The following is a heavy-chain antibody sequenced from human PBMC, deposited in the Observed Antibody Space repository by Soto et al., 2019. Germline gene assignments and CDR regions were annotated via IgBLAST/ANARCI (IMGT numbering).Heavy chain of an antibody. CDR3: ARGYCTNGVCLYYYYYCMDV. J-gene: IGHJ6*03. CDR1: GGSISSGGYY. CDR2: IYYSGST. D-gene: IGHD2-8*01. V-gene: IGHV4-31*03. Sequence: SETLSLTCTVSGGSISSGGYYWSWIRQHPGKGLEWIGYIYYSGSTYYNPSLKSRVTISVDTSKNQFSLKLSSVTAADTAVYYCARGYCTNGVCLYYYYYCMDVWGKGTTVNVPS.